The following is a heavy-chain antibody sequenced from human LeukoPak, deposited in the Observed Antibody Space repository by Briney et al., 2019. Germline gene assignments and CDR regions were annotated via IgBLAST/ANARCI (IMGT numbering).Heavy chain of an antibody. J-gene: IGHJ3*02. Sequence: KPSETLSLACTVSGGSISSYYWSWIRQPPGKGLEWIGYIYYSGSTNYNPSLKSRVTISVDTSKNQFSLKLSSATAADTAVYYCARGLVGYYDSSGYYYHGDAFDIWGQGTMVTVSS. CDR1: GGSISSYY. CDR2: IYYSGST. V-gene: IGHV4-59*01. D-gene: IGHD3-22*01. CDR3: ARGLVGYYDSSGYYYHGDAFDI.